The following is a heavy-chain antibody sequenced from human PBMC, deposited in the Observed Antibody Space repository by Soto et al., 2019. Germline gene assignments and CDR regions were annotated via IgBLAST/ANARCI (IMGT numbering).Heavy chain of an antibody. D-gene: IGHD6-19*01. Sequence: QITLKESGPTLVKPTQTLTLTCTFSGFSLSSTRMAVGWIRQPPGKALEWLALIYWDDDKRYRPFLKIRLTIANDTSKNQVVLTMSNIITVDTARYYCAHIVVAGLGYYFDYWGQRTLVSVS. CDR1: GFSLSSTRMA. V-gene: IGHV2-5*02. J-gene: IGHJ4*02. CDR3: AHIVVAGLGYYFDY. CDR2: IYWDDDK.